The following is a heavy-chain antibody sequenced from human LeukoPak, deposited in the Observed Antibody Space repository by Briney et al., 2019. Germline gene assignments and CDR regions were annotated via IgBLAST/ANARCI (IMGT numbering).Heavy chain of an antibody. V-gene: IGHV4-31*03. J-gene: IGHJ6*02. Sequence: SETLSLTCTVSGGFISSGGYYWSWIRQHPGKGLEWIGYIYYSGSTYYNPSLKSRVTISVDTSKNQFSLKLSSVTAADTAVYYCARDRVAAAGTNGMDVWGQGTTVTVSS. D-gene: IGHD6-13*01. CDR2: IYYSGST. CDR1: GGFISSGGYY. CDR3: ARDRVAAAGTNGMDV.